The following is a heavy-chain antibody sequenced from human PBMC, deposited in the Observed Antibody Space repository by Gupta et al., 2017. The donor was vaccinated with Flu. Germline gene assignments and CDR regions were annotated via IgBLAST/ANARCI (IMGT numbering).Heavy chain of an antibody. Sequence: QVQLVQSGAEVKKPGASVKVSCKASGYTFTGYYMHWVRQAPGQGLEWMGWINPNSGGTNYAQKVQGRVTMTRDTSISTAYMELSRLRSDDTAVYYCASYGYSSGWYYFDYWGQGTLVTVSS. J-gene: IGHJ4*02. V-gene: IGHV1-2*02. CDR1: GYTFTGYY. CDR3: ASYGYSSGWYYFDY. D-gene: IGHD6-19*01. CDR2: INPNSGGT.